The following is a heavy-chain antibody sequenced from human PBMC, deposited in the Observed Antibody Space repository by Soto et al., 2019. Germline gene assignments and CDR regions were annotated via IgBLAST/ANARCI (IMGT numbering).Heavy chain of an antibody. V-gene: IGHV1-3*01. Sequence: ASVKVSCKASGYTFTSYAMYWVRQAPGQRLEWMGWINAGNGNTKYSQKFQGRVTITRDTSASTAYMELSSLRSEDTAVYYCARDPVVPAAMEYYYYYYMDVWGKGTTVTVSS. J-gene: IGHJ6*03. CDR3: ARDPVVPAAMEYYYYYYMDV. CDR2: INAGNGNT. D-gene: IGHD2-2*01. CDR1: GYTFTSYA.